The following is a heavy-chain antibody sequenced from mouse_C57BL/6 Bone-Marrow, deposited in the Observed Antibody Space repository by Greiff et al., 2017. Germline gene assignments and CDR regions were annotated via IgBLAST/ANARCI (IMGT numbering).Heavy chain of an antibody. CDR3: TTKRDFDV. CDR2: IDPENGDT. Sequence: EVQLQQSGAELVRPGASVKLSCTASGFNIKDDYMHWVKQKPEQGLEWIGWIDPENGDTEYASKFQGKATITADTSSNTAYLQLSSLTSEDTAVYYCTTKRDFDVWGTGTTVTVSS. J-gene: IGHJ1*03. CDR1: GFNIKDDY. V-gene: IGHV14-4*01.